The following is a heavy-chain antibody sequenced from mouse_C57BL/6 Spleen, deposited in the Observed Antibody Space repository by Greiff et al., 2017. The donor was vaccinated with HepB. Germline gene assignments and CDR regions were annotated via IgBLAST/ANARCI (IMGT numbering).Heavy chain of an antibody. CDR1: GYAFTNYL. Sequence: VKLMESGAELVRPGTSVKVSCKASGYAFTNYLIEWVKQRPGQGLEWIGVINPGSGGTNYNEKFKGKATLTADKSSSTAYMQLSSLTSEDSAVYFCAREEFALFDYWGQGTTLTVSS. CDR3: AREEFALFDY. V-gene: IGHV1-54*01. CDR2: INPGSGGT. J-gene: IGHJ2*01.